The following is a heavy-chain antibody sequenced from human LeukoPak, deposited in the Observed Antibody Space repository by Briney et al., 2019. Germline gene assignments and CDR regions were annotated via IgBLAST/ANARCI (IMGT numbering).Heavy chain of an antibody. J-gene: IGHJ4*02. V-gene: IGHV1-18*01. Sequence: ASVKVSCKASGYTFTSYGISWVRQAPGQGLEWMGWISAYNGNINYAQKLQGRVTMTTDTSTSTAYMELRSLRSDDTAVYYCARGLRFGVIPRPFDYWGQGTLVTVSS. D-gene: IGHD3-3*01. CDR2: ISAYNGNI. CDR1: GYTFTSYG. CDR3: ARGLRFGVIPRPFDY.